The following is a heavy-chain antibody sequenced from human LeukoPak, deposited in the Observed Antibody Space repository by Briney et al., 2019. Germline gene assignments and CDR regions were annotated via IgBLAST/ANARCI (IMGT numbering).Heavy chain of an antibody. V-gene: IGHV1-8*01. CDR1: GYTFSSYG. D-gene: IGHD3-10*01. Sequence: ASVKVSCKASGYTFSSYGISWVRQAPGQGLEWMGWMNPNSGNTGYAQKFQGRVTMTRNTSISTAYMELSSLRSEDTAVYYCAREDGSGTGAFDPWGQGTLVTVSS. CDR2: MNPNSGNT. CDR3: AREDGSGTGAFDP. J-gene: IGHJ5*02.